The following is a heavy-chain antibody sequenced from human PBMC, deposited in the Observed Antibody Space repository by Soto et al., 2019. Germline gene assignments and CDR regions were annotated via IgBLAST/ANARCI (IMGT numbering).Heavy chain of an antibody. CDR3: ASRDPGTSVDY. CDR1: GGSFTSNNW. V-gene: IGHV4-4*02. Sequence: QVQLQESGPGLVKPSGTLSLTCAVSGGSFTSNNWWTWLRQPPGQGLEWIGEIYRTGSTNYNPSLKSRVTIALDKSENQFALKVTSLTAADTAVYYCASRDPGTSVDYWGQGTLVTVSS. CDR2: IYRTGST. J-gene: IGHJ4*02. D-gene: IGHD1-7*01.